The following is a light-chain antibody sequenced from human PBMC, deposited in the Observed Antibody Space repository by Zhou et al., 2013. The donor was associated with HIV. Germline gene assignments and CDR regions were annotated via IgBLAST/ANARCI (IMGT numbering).Light chain of an antibody. CDR2: ARS. J-gene: IGKJ5*01. V-gene: IGKV1-39*01. Sequence: DIQMTQSPSSLSASVGDRVSITCRASESIDNSLNWYQQKPGRAPKLLIYARSSLQPWVPSRFSGSGSGTDFTLTINGLQPEDFATYFCQQTYHRPITFGRGHDWRLN. CDR3: QQTYHRPIT. CDR1: ESIDNS.